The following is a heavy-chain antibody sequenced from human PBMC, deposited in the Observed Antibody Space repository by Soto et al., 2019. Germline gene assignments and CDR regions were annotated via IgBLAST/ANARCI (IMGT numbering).Heavy chain of an antibody. CDR2: SYYSGST. J-gene: IGHJ6*02. CDR1: GGSISTYY. D-gene: IGHD5-12*01. Sequence: QVQLKESGPGLVKPSETLSLTCVVSGGSISTYYWSWIRQPPGKGLEWLGYSYYSGSTNYNPSLKGRVTTSVDTSKNQFSLRLTSVPAADTAVYYCARHVDIDQRGMDVWGQGTTVTVSS. V-gene: IGHV4-59*08. CDR3: ARHVDIDQRGMDV.